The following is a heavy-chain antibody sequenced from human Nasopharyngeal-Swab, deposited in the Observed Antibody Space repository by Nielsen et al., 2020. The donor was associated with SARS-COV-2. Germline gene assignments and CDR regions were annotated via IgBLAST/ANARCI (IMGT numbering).Heavy chain of an antibody. Sequence: ASVKVSCKSSGYTFTGYHIHWVRQAPAQGLEWMGWINPNSGGTNYAQKFQGWVTMTRDTSISTAYMALSRLKSDDTAMYYCARDRSASWSALDVWGKGTTVTVSS. J-gene: IGHJ6*04. CDR1: GYTFTGYH. CDR2: INPNSGGT. D-gene: IGHD6-13*01. V-gene: IGHV1-2*04. CDR3: ARDRSASWSALDV.